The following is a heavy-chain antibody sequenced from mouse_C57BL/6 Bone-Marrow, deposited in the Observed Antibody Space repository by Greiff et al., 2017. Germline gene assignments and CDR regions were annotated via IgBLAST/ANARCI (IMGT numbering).Heavy chain of an antibody. D-gene: IGHD2-4*01. CDR1: GYTFTEYT. J-gene: IGHJ3*01. CDR2: FYPGSGSI. Sequence: QVQLKQSGAELVKPGASVKLSCKASGYTFTEYTIHWVKQRSGQGLEWIGWFYPGSGSIKYNEKFKDKATLTADKSSSTVYMELSRLTAEDSAVYFCERHAPLYYEYDGAWFAYWGQGTLVTVYA. V-gene: IGHV1-62-2*01. CDR3: ERHAPLYYEYDGAWFAY.